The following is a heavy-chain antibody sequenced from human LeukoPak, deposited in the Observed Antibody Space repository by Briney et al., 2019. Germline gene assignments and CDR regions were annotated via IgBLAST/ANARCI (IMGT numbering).Heavy chain of an antibody. Sequence: PSETLSLTCTVSGGSISSSSYYCGWIRQPPGKGLEWIGTIYYSGSTYYNPSLKSRVTISVDTSKNQFSLKLSSVTAADTAVYYCARPGSNDYSNYLDWFDPWGQGTLVTVSS. V-gene: IGHV4-39*01. CDR1: GGSISSSSYY. D-gene: IGHD4-11*01. CDR2: IYYSGST. J-gene: IGHJ5*02. CDR3: ARPGSNDYSNYLDWFDP.